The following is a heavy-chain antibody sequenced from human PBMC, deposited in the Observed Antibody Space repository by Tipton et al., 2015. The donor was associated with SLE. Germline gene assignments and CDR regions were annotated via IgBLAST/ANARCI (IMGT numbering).Heavy chain of an antibody. J-gene: IGHJ5*02. CDR2: INHSGST. CDR3: ARGRGPYSSGWYWFDP. Sequence: TLSLTCAVYGGSFSGYYWSWIRQPPGKGLEWIGEINHSGSTNYNPSLKSRVTISVDTSKNQFSLKLSSVTAADTAVYYCARGRGPYSSGWYWFDPWGQGTLVTVSS. V-gene: IGHV4-34*01. D-gene: IGHD6-19*01. CDR1: GGSFSGYY.